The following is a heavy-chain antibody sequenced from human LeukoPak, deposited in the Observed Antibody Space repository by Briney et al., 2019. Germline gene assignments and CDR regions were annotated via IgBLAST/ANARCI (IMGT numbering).Heavy chain of an antibody. CDR3: ARSYCSGGSCYGETYYYYYMDV. D-gene: IGHD2-15*01. J-gene: IGHJ6*03. V-gene: IGHV3-64*01. CDR1: GFTFSSYA. Sequence: PGGSLRLSCAASGFTFSSYAMHWVRQAPGKGLEYVSAISSNGGSTYYANSVKGRFTISRDNSKNTLYLQMGSLRAEDMAVYYCARSYCSGGSCYGETYYYYYMDVWGKGTTVTVSS. CDR2: ISSNGGST.